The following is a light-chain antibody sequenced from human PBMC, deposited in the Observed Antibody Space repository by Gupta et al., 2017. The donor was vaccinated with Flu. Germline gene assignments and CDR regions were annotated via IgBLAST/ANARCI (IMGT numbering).Light chain of an antibody. Sequence: QSVLTQPPSVSAAPGQKVTISCSGISSKIGNNYVSWYQQFPGTAPKLLIYDNDKRPSGIPDRFSGSKSGTSATLAITGLQTGDEADYYCGAWDSTLTGAVFGGGTKLTVL. V-gene: IGLV1-51*01. CDR2: DND. CDR1: SSKIGNNY. J-gene: IGLJ2*01. CDR3: GAWDSTLTGAV.